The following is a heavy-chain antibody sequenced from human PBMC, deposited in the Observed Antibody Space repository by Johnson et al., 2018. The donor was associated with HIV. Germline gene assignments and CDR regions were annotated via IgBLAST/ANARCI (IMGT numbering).Heavy chain of an antibody. CDR1: GFTFRSYG. V-gene: IGHV3-30*18. Sequence: QMLLVESGGGGVQPGRSQRLSCAASGFTFRSYGMHWVRQAPGKGLEWVAGISYDGSHKYYGDSVKGRFTIPSDSSKNTVYLQMNSLTTEDTAMYYCAKGGYSGCSVCAFDIWGQGTMVNVSS. J-gene: IGHJ3*02. D-gene: IGHD6-19*01. CDR3: AKGGYSGCSVCAFDI. CDR2: ISYDGSHK.